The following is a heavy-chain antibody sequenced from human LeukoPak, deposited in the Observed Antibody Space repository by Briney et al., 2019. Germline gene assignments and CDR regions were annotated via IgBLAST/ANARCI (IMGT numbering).Heavy chain of an antibody. Sequence: SETLSLTCTVSGGSSSSYYWSWIRQPPGKGLEWIGYIYYSGSANYNPSLKSRVTISLDTSKNQFSLKLSSVTAADTAVYFCASGGSPRRSDYWGQGTLVTVSS. V-gene: IGHV4-59*01. J-gene: IGHJ4*02. D-gene: IGHD3-10*01. CDR2: IYYSGSA. CDR3: ASGGSPRRSDY. CDR1: GGSSSSYY.